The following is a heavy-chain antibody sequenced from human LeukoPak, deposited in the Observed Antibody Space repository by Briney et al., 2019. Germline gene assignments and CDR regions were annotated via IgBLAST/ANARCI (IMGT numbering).Heavy chain of an antibody. D-gene: IGHD3-16*01. CDR3: ARSRVIDYYYMDV. J-gene: IGHJ6*03. CDR1: GDSIRSSYY. CDR2: IFYSGST. V-gene: IGHV4-38-2*01. Sequence: PSETLSLTCVVSGDSIRSSYYWGWIRQPPGKGLEWIGNIFYSGSTYYNPSLKSRLTISVDTSKNHFSLILSSVTAAHTAIYFCARSRVIDYYYMDVWGKGATVTVSS.